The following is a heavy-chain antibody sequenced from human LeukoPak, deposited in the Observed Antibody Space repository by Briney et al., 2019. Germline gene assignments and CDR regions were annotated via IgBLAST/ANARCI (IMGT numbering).Heavy chain of an antibody. D-gene: IGHD2-2*01. Sequence: ASVKDSCKASGYTFTDYYMHGVRQAPGKGFEWMGWINHNDGDTNYAQKFQGRVTMTRDTSISTAHMEVSRLRSDDTAVYYCARANFLYCSSTTCLFDYWGQGTLVTVSS. CDR3: ARANFLYCSSTTCLFDY. J-gene: IGHJ4*02. CDR2: INHNDGDT. CDR1: GYTFTDYY. V-gene: IGHV1-2*02.